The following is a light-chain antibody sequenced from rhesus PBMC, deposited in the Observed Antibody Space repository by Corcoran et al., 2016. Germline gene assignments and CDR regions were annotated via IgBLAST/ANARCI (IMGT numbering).Light chain of an antibody. Sequence: EIVMTQSPATLSLSPGETATLSCRASESVGSYLAWYQQKPGQAPKLLVHIAYFRATGIPDRFSGSGSSTEFTLTISSLEPEDVGVYHCQQYNDLLRTFGQGTKVEIK. V-gene: IGKV3-40*03. CDR1: ESVGSY. CDR2: IAY. J-gene: IGKJ1*01. CDR3: QQYNDLLRT.